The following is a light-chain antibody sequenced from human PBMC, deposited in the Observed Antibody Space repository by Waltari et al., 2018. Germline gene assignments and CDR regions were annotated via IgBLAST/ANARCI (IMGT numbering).Light chain of an antibody. CDR3: QQYNTWPPMYT. V-gene: IGKV3-15*01. J-gene: IGKJ2*01. Sequence: EIVMTQSPATLSVSPGDRATLSCRASQSVNSNLAWYQQKPGQAPRLLIYGASTMATGIPARFTGSGSGTEFTLTISSLQSEDFAVYYCQQYNTWPPMYTFGQGTKLEIK. CDR2: GAS. CDR1: QSVNSN.